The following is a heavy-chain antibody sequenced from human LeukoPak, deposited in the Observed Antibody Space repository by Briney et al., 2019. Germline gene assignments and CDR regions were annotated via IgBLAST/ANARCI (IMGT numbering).Heavy chain of an antibody. CDR2: ISGSGGST. D-gene: IGHD6-6*01. J-gene: IGHJ4*02. CDR3: AKVRTSADSSSSPYYFDY. CDR1: GFTFSSYA. Sequence: GGSLRLSCAASGFTFSSYAMSWVRQAPGKGLEWVSAISGSGGSTYYAASVKGRFTISRDNSKNTLYLQMNSLRAEDTAVYYCAKVRTSADSSSSPYYFDYWGQGTLVTVSS. V-gene: IGHV3-23*01.